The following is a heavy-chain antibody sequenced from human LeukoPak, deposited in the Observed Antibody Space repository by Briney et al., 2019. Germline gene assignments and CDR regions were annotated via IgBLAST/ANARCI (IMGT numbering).Heavy chain of an antibody. D-gene: IGHD1-26*01. CDR1: GFTFSSYS. J-gene: IGHJ4*02. V-gene: IGHV3-21*01. CDR3: ARVVGDSTYVPIDY. CDR2: ISSSSSYI. Sequence: PGGSLRLSCAASGFTFSSYSMNWVRQAPGKGLEWVSSISSSSSYIYYADSVEGRFTISRDNAKNSLYLQMNSLRAEDTAVYYCARVVGDSTYVPIDYWGQGTLVTVSS.